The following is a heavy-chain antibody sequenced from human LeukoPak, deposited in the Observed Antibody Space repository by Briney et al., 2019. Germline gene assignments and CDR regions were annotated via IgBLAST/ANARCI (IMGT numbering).Heavy chain of an antibody. J-gene: IGHJ4*02. D-gene: IGHD5-12*01. CDR1: GYRFTTYW. V-gene: IGHV5-51*01. Sequence: KAGESLKLSCKASGYRFTTYWIGRVRQMPGKGLEWMGIIYPGDSDTRYSPSFEGQVTISADRSITTAYLQWSSLKASDTAMYYCARQITDQSSGYDSIDYWGQGTLVTVSS. CDR2: IYPGDSDT. CDR3: ARQITDQSSGYDSIDY.